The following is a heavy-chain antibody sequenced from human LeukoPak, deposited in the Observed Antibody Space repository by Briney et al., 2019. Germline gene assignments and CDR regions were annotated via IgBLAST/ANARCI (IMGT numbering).Heavy chain of an antibody. CDR3: TKGSSWLSPQWALLRN. D-gene: IGHD1-26*01. J-gene: IGHJ4*02. CDR1: GFTFDDYA. CDR2: ISGDGGST. V-gene: IGHV3-43*02. Sequence: PGGSLRLSCAASGFTFDDYAIKWVRQARGKGLEWVSLISGDGGSTYYADSVKGRFTIYRDNSKTSLYLQMNSLRPEDTALYYCTKGSSWLSPQWALLRNWGQGTLVTVSS.